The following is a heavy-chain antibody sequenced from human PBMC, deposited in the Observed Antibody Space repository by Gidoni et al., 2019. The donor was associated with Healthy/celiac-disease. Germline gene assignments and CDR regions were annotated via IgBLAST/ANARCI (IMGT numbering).Heavy chain of an antibody. Sequence: QVQQVESGGGVVQPGRSLRLSCAASGFTFSSYGMHWVRQAPGKGLEWVAVIWYDGSNKYYADSVKGRFTISRDNSKNTLYLQMNSLRAEDTAVYYCARDLGGIAVAGIDYWGQGTLVTVSS. CDR1: GFTFSSYG. CDR3: ARDLGGIAVAGIDY. D-gene: IGHD6-19*01. V-gene: IGHV3-33*01. J-gene: IGHJ4*02. CDR2: IWYDGSNK.